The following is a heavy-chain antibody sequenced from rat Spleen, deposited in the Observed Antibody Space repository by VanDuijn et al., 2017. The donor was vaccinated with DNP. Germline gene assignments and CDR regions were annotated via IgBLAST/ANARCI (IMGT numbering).Heavy chain of an antibody. V-gene: IGHV3-1*01. CDR1: GYSITSTY. D-gene: IGHD1-7*01. Sequence: EVQLQESGPGLVKPSQSLSLTCSVTGYSITSTYWGWVRQFPGNKIEWIGHISYRGTTTYNPSLKSRISIIRDTSKNHFFLQLSSVTTEDTATYYCARWTRYFDYWGQGVMVTVSS. J-gene: IGHJ2*01. CDR3: ARWTRYFDY. CDR2: ISYRGTT.